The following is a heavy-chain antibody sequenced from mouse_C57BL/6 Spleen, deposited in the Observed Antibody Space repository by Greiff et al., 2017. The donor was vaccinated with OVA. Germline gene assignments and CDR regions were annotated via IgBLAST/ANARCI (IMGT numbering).Heavy chain of an antibody. CDR1: GYSFTGYY. CDR2: INPSTGGT. Sequence: VQLKQSGPELVKPGASVKISCKASGYSFTGYYMNWVKQSPEKSLEWIGEINPSTGGTTYNQKCKAKATLTVDKSSSTAYMQLKSLTSEDSAVYYCASNWDWFAYWGQGTLVTVSA. D-gene: IGHD4-1*01. J-gene: IGHJ3*01. CDR3: ASNWDWFAY. V-gene: IGHV1-42*01.